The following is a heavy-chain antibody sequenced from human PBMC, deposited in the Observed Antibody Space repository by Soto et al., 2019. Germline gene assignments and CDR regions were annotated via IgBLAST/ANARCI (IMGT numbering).Heavy chain of an antibody. V-gene: IGHV1-69*13. D-gene: IGHD2-21*02. CDR2: IIPIFGTA. Sequence: SVKVSCKASGGTLSSYAISWVRQAPGQGLEWMGGIIPIFGTANYAQKFQGRVTITADESTSTAYMELSSLRSEDTAVYYCASPASSVVVTATMAYYYGMDVWGQGTTVTVSS. J-gene: IGHJ6*02. CDR1: GGTLSSYA. CDR3: ASPASSVVVTATMAYYYGMDV.